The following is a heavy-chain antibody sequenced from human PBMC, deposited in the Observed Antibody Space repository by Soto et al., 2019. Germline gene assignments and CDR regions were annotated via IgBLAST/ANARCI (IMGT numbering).Heavy chain of an antibody. V-gene: IGHV4-31*03. Sequence: TSETLSLTCTVSGGSISSGGYYWSWIRQHPVKGLEWIGNIYYSGNSHYSPSLRSRLTISIDTSKNQFSLRLSSVTAADTAVYYCARERQPYISSQGVWFGPWGQGTLVTVSS. CDR2: IYYSGNS. CDR1: GGSISSGGYY. CDR3: ARERQPYISSQGVWFGP. D-gene: IGHD3-3*02. J-gene: IGHJ5*02.